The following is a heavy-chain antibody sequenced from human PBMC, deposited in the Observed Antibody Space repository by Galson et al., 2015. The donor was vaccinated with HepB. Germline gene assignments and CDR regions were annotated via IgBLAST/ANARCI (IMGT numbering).Heavy chain of an antibody. V-gene: IGHV3-48*01. J-gene: IGHJ4*02. CDR3: ATSRGVGRGLTAVHTRLADY. D-gene: IGHD4-17*01. CDR2: ISSRSSDI. CDR1: GLPFSTYS. Sequence: SLRLSCAVSGLPFSTYSLNWVRQAPGKGLEWVSYISSRSSDIYHAASVKGRFTISRDNAKNSVYLQMNSLRVEDTAVYYCATSRGVGRGLTAVHTRLADYWGQGTLVTVSS.